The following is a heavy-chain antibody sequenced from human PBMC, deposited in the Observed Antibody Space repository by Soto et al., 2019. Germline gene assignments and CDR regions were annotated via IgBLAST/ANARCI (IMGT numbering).Heavy chain of an antibody. Sequence: SETLSLTCAVYGGSFSGYYWSWIRQPPGKGLEWIGEISHRGNTNYNPSLKSRVTISVDTSKNQFSLNLSSLTAADTAVYYCAREEAVQWFNKGYYGMDVWGQGTTVTVSS. CDR1: GGSFSGYY. J-gene: IGHJ6*02. CDR3: AREEAVQWFNKGYYGMDV. D-gene: IGHD2-8*01. V-gene: IGHV4-34*01. CDR2: ISHRGNT.